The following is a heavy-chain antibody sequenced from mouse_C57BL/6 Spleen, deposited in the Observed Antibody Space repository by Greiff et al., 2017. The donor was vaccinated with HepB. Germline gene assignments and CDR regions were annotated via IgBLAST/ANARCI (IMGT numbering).Heavy chain of an antibody. CDR1: GYSITSGYY. V-gene: IGHV3-6*01. CDR3: ARDPVTTVVAHFDY. Sequence: EVQVVESGPGLVKPSQSLSLTCSVTGYSITSGYYWNWIRQFPGNKLEWMGYISYDGSNNYNPSLKNRISITRDTSKNQFFLKLNSVTTEDTATYYCARDPVTTVVAHFDYWGQGTTLTVSS. CDR2: ISYDGSN. D-gene: IGHD1-1*01. J-gene: IGHJ2*01.